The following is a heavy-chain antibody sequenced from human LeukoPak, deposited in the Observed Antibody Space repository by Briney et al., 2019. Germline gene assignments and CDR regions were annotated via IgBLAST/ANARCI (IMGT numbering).Heavy chain of an antibody. V-gene: IGHV1-18*01. CDR3: ARAVGLVPWFDP. CDR1: GYTFANFG. D-gene: IGHD6-6*01. Sequence: ASVRVSCKTSGYTFANFGLSWVRQAPGQGLEWMGWISAYNGNTNYAQKLQGRVTMTTDTSTSTAYMELRSLRSDDTAVYYCARAVGLVPWFDPWGQGTLVTVSS. CDR2: ISAYNGNT. J-gene: IGHJ5*02.